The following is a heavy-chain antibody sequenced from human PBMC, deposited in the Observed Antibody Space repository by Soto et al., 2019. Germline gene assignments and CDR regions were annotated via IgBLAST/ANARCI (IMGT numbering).Heavy chain of an antibody. V-gene: IGHV4-31*03. D-gene: IGHD3-3*01. CDR1: GGSINSGGYY. CDR2: IYYSEST. Sequence: SETLSLTCTVSGGSINSGGYYWSWIRHHPGKGLEWIGYIYYSESTYYHPSLKSRVTISVDTSKNQFSLKLSSVTAADTAVYYCARARLGREWLSPWYFDYWGQGTLVTVSS. CDR3: ARARLGREWLSPWYFDY. J-gene: IGHJ4*02.